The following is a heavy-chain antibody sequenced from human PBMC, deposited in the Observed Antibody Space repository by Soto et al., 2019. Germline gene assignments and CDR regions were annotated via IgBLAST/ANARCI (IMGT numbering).Heavy chain of an antibody. Sequence: EVQLVESGGGLVQPGGSLRLSCAASGFTFSSYWMSWVRQAPGEGLEWVANIKQDGSEKYYVDSVKGRFTISRDNAKNSLNLQMNSLRAEDTAVYYCARVTDYYESSGYFDYWGQGTLVTVSS. CDR1: GFTFSSYW. CDR3: ARVTDYYESSGYFDY. D-gene: IGHD3-22*01. CDR2: IKQDGSEK. V-gene: IGHV3-7*01. J-gene: IGHJ4*02.